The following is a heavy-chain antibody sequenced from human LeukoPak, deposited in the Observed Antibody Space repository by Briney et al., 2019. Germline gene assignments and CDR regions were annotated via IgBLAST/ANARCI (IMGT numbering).Heavy chain of an antibody. CDR1: GFTFSSYV. CDR3: ARGLPDYSRFDY. D-gene: IGHD4-11*01. V-gene: IGHV3-74*01. CDR2: INNDGSSP. Sequence: GGSLRLSCAASGFTFSSYVMHWVRQAPGKGLVWVSRINNDGSSPIYADSVKGRFTISRDNAKNTLYLQMNSLRAEDTAVYYCARGLPDYSRFDYWGQGTLVTVSS. J-gene: IGHJ4*02.